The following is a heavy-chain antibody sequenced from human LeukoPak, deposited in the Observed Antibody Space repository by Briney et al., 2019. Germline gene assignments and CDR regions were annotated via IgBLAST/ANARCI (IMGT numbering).Heavy chain of an antibody. CDR3: ARDLSGYSGYDLFY. D-gene: IGHD5-12*01. V-gene: IGHV3-21*01. J-gene: IGHJ4*02. CDR1: GFTFSSYS. CDR2: ISSSSYI. Sequence: GGSLRLSCAASGFTFSSYSMNWVRQAPGKGLEWVSSISSSSYIYYADSVKGRFTISRDNAKNSLYLQMNSLRAEDTAVYYCARDLSGYSGYDLFYWGQGTLVTVSS.